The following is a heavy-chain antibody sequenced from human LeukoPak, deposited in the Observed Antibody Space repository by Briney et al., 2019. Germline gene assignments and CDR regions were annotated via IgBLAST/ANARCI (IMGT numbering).Heavy chain of an antibody. D-gene: IGHD3-22*01. CDR2: ISRSGSTR. V-gene: IGHV3-11*01. CDR1: GFTFSDYY. CDR3: ARTAYYYDSSGYDDAFDI. Sequence: GGSLRLSCAASGFTFSDYYMSWIRQAPGKGLEWVSHISRSGSTRYYADSLKGRFTISRDNAKNSLYLQMNSLRAEDTAVYYCARTAYYYDSSGYDDAFDIWSQGTMVTVSS. J-gene: IGHJ3*02.